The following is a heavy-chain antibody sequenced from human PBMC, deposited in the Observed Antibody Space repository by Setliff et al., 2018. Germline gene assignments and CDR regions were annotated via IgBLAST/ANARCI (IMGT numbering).Heavy chain of an antibody. Sequence: PSETLSLTCTVSGYSISSGYIWGWIRQPPGKGLEWVGNIGHTGSINYNPSLKSRLTISRDTSKNQVSLKLNFVTATDTAVYYCARDLGHGGDSDYWGQGILVTVSS. CDR2: IGHTGSI. V-gene: IGHV4-38-2*02. J-gene: IGHJ4*02. CDR3: ARDLGHGGDSDY. D-gene: IGHD2-21*02. CDR1: GYSISSGYI.